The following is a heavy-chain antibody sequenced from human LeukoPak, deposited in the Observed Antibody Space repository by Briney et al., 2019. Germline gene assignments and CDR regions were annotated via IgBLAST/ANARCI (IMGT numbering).Heavy chain of an antibody. D-gene: IGHD3-22*01. J-gene: IGHJ4*02. CDR2: ISWNSGSI. Sequence: GGSLRISCAASGFTFDDYAMHWVRQAPGKGLEWVSGISWNSGSIGYADSVKGRFTISRDNAKNSLYLQMNSLRAEDTALYYCAKDTGDRDSSGYVSVEAYYFDYWGQGTLVTVSS. V-gene: IGHV3-9*01. CDR3: AKDTGDRDSSGYVSVEAYYFDY. CDR1: GFTFDDYA.